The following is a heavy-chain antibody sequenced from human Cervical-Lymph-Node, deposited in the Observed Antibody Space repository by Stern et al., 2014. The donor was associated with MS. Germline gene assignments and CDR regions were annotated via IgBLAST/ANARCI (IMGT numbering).Heavy chain of an antibody. CDR2: IRHSEST. V-gene: IGHV4-61*02. CDR3: ARENRRSYYDSSGPTEAGYYYCGLDV. CDR1: GGSISSGSYY. J-gene: IGHJ6*02. Sequence: VQLVESGPGLVKPSQTLSLTCTVSGGSISSGSYYWSWIRQPAGKGLEWIGRIRHSESTNYNPSLKSRVPISIDTSKNQFSLKLRSVSAADTAVYYCARENRRSYYDSSGPTEAGYYYCGLDVWGQGTTVTVSS. D-gene: IGHD3-22*01.